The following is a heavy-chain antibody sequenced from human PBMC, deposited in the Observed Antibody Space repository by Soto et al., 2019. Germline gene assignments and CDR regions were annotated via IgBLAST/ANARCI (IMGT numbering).Heavy chain of an antibody. Sequence: QVQLQESGPGLVKPSQTLSLACSVSGDSISNGGYYWSWIRQPPGKGLEWVGYIYYSGSTYYNPSLKSRLTISVDTSENQFSLKLTSVTAADTAVYYCARGLLEWRYYYTGSYYGMDVWGQGTTVTVSS. CDR3: ARGLLEWRYYYTGSYYGMDV. J-gene: IGHJ6*02. CDR1: GDSISNGGYY. V-gene: IGHV4-31*03. CDR2: IYYSGST. D-gene: IGHD3-3*01.